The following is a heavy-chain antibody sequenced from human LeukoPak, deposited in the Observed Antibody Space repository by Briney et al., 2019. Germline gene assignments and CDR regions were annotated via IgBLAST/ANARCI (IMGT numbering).Heavy chain of an antibody. CDR3: ARGRIGPDAFDI. J-gene: IGHJ3*02. D-gene: IGHD2-15*01. Sequence: PSETLSLTCTVSGGSVSSGSYYWSWIRQPPGKGLEWIGYIYYSGSTNYNPSLKSRVTISVDTSKNQFSLKLSSVTAADTAVYYCARGRIGPDAFDIWGQGTMVTVSS. CDR1: GGSVSSGSYY. CDR2: IYYSGST. V-gene: IGHV4-61*01.